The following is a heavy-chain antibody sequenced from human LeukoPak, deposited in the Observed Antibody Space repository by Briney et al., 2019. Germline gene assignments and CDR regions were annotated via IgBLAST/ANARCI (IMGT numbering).Heavy chain of an antibody. CDR1: GFTYSGSA. CDR2: LKSEAKTYET. D-gene: IGHD2-15*01. J-gene: IGHJ6*03. CDR3: TSPRHRSGGSRHYYYYYMDV. Sequence: GGSLRLSCAASGFTYSGSAMHGVRQASCKGLEWVGRLKSEAKTYETAYAASVKCRFSISGDYSKTTAYLQMNSLKTEDTAVYYCTSPRHRSGGSRHYYYYYMDVWGKGTTVTVSS. V-gene: IGHV3-73*01.